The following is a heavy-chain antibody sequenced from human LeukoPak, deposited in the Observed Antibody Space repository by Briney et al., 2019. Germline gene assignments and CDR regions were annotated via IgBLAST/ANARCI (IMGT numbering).Heavy chain of an antibody. CDR1: GYTFTSYD. J-gene: IGHJ4*02. CDR3: ARGEYYYDSSGYSWVPTDY. D-gene: IGHD3-22*01. CDR2: MNPNSGNT. Sequence: ASVKVSCKASGYTFTSYDINWVRQATGQGLEWMGWMNPNSGNTGYAQEFQGRVTMTRNTSISTAYMELSSLRSEDTAVYYCARGEYYYDSSGYSWVPTDYWGQGTLVTVSS. V-gene: IGHV1-8*01.